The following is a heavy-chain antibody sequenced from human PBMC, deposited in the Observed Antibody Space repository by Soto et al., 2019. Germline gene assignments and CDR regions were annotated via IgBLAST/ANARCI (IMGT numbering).Heavy chain of an antibody. CDR2: ISGSGGST. D-gene: IGHD1-1*01. V-gene: IGHV3-23*01. CDR1: GFTFSSYA. J-gene: IGHJ6*02. Sequence: GGSLRLSCAASGFTFSSYAMSWVRQAPGKGLEWVSAISGSGGSTYYADSVKGRFTISRDNSKNTLYLQMNSLRAEDTAVYYCAKDLAPWNGGGYYGMDVWGQGTTVTVSS. CDR3: AKDLAPWNGGGYYGMDV.